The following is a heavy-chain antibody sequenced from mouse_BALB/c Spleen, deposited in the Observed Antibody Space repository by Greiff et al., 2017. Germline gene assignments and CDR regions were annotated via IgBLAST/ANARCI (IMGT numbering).Heavy chain of an antibody. CDR1: GYTFTSYW. Sequence: VQLHQSGAELARPGASVKLSCKASGYTFTSYWMQWVKQRPGQGLEWIGAIYPGDGDTRYTQKFKGKATLTADKSSSTAYMQLSSLASEDSAVYYCARNYFDYWGQGTTLTVSS. CDR2: IYPGDGDT. V-gene: IGHV1-87*01. J-gene: IGHJ2*01. CDR3: ARNYFDY.